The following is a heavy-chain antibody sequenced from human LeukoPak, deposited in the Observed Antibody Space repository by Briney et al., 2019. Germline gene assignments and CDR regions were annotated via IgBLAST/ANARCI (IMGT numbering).Heavy chain of an antibody. V-gene: IGHV3-23*01. CDR1: GFTFSNYA. J-gene: IGHJ4*02. Sequence: GGSLRLSCAASGFTFSNYAMSWVRQAPGKGLERVSSISGGGGGTYYADSVKGRFTVSRDNAENTLYLQMNRLRAEDTAIYYCAKGGLSLFDYWGQGTLVTVSS. CDR3: AKGGLSLFDY. CDR2: ISGGGGGT.